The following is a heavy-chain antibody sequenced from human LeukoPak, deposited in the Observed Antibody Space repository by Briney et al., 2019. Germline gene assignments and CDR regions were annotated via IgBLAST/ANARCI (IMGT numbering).Heavy chain of an antibody. V-gene: IGHV4-4*07. CDR2: IFTSGST. J-gene: IGHJ3*02. Sequence: PSETLSLTCTVSGGSSSSHYWSWIRQPAGKGLEWIGRIFTSGSTNNNPSLKSRVTMSVDTSKNQFSLKLSSVTAADTAVYYCARIAYCGGDCYAFDIWGQGTMVTVSS. CDR3: ARIAYCGGDCYAFDI. CDR1: GGSSSSHY. D-gene: IGHD2-21*02.